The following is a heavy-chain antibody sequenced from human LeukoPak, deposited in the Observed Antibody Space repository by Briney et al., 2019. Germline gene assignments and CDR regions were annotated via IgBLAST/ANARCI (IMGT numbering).Heavy chain of an antibody. Sequence: GGSLRLSCAASGFTFTSSAMSWVRQAPGKGLECVSSISGSGGSTDYAGSVKGRFTISGDNSKNTLYLQMNGLRAEDTAVYYCASHKENFYDSSGNYWGQGTLVTVSS. CDR3: ASHKENFYDSSGNY. D-gene: IGHD3-22*01. CDR1: GFTFTSSA. V-gene: IGHV3-23*01. J-gene: IGHJ4*02. CDR2: ISGSGGST.